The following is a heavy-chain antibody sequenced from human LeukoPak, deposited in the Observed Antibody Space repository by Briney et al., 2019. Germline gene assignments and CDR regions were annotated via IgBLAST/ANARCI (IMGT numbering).Heavy chain of an antibody. CDR3: ARRGYYMDV. Sequence: SETLSLTCTVSGGSISSHYWSWIRQPPGKGLEWIGYIYYSGSTNYNPSLKSRVTISVDTSKIQFSLKLSSVTAADTAVYYCARRGYYMDVWGKGTTVTVSS. CDR2: IYYSGST. V-gene: IGHV4-59*11. J-gene: IGHJ6*03. CDR1: GGSISSHY.